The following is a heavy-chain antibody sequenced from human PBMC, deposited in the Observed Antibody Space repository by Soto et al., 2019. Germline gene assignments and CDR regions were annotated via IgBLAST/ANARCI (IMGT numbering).Heavy chain of an antibody. V-gene: IGHV4-31*03. D-gene: IGHD3-22*01. CDR2: IYYSGST. J-gene: IGHJ3*02. CDR3: ARDLYYYDSSGYSFMPFDI. CDR1: AGSISRGGYY. Sequence: SETLSLTCTVSAGSISRGGYYWSWIRQHPGKGLEWIGYIYYSGSTYYNPSLKSRVTISVDTSKNQFSLKLSSVTAADTAVYYCARDLYYYDSSGYSFMPFDIWGQWTMVTVSS.